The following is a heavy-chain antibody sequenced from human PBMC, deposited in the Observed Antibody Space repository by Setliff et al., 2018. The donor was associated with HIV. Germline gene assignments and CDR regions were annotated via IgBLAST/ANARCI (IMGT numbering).Heavy chain of an antibody. Sequence: GALRLSCAASGFTFSSYGMHWVRQAPGKGLEWVAVIWNDGTNESYADSVKGRFTISRDNSKNTLYLQMSSLRAEDTAVYYCVKRDRGYNYYYYYYMDVWGKGTTVTVSS. CDR3: VKRDRGYNYYYYYYMDV. CDR1: GFTFSSYG. CDR2: IWNDGTNE. J-gene: IGHJ6*03. V-gene: IGHV3-33*03. D-gene: IGHD6-25*01.